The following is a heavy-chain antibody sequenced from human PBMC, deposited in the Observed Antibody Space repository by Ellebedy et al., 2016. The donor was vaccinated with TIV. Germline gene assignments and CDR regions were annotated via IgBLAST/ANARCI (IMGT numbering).Heavy chain of an antibody. CDR2: INHSGST. CDR3: ARGGFVNTYWEGDAFDI. J-gene: IGHJ3*02. CDR1: GGSFSGYY. V-gene: IGHV4-34*01. D-gene: IGHD1-26*01. Sequence: GSLRLXXAVYGGSFSGYYWSWIRQPPGKGLEWIGEINHSGSTNYNPSLKSRVTISVDTSKNQFSLKLSSVTVADTAVYYCARGGFVNTYWEGDAFDIWGQGTMVTVSS.